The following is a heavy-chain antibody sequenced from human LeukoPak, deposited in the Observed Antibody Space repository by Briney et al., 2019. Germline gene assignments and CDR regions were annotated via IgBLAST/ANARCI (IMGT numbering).Heavy chain of an antibody. D-gene: IGHD2-2*01. CDR1: GYTFTSYG. Sequence: ASVKVSCKASGYTFTSYGISWVRQAPGQGLEWMGWISAYNGNTNYAQKLQGRVTMTTDTSTRTAYMELRSLRSDDTAVYYCARDLGFDCSSTSCYGLYFDYWGQGTLVTVSS. CDR2: ISAYNGNT. V-gene: IGHV1-18*01. CDR3: ARDLGFDCSSTSCYGLYFDY. J-gene: IGHJ4*02.